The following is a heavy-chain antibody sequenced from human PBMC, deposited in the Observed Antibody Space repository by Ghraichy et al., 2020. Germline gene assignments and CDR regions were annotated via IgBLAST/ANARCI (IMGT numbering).Heavy chain of an antibody. CDR2: ISGGDGST. D-gene: IGHD1-7*01. CDR3: ATDPFDTWNYDY. V-gene: IGHV3-23*01. J-gene: IGHJ4*02. Sequence: GSLRLSCAASGFTFSIYAMSWVRQAPGKGLEWVSTISGGDGSTYYANSVKGRFTISRDNSKNTLYLQMNSLRAEDTAVYYCATDPFDTWNYDYWGQGTLVTVSS. CDR1: GFTFSIYA.